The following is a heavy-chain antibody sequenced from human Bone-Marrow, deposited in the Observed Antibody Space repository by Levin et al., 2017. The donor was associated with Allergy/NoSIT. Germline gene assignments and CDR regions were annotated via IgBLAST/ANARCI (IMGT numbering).Heavy chain of an antibody. CDR2: IMPIIGTA. CDR1: GGTFSTYP. Sequence: ASVNVSCKASGGTFSTYPISWVRQAPGQGLEWMGGIMPIIGTANYVQKFQGRVTSNSDESTSTAYMELSSLRSEDTAVYYCARGEIGSSGLSDYWGQGTLVTVSS. J-gene: IGHJ4*02. V-gene: IGHV1-69*13. CDR3: ARGEIGSSGLSDY. D-gene: IGHD6-19*01.